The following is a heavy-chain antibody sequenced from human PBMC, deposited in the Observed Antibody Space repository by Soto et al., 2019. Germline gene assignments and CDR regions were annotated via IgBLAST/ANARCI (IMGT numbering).Heavy chain of an antibody. CDR1: GYSFAGYW. CDR2: IDPSDSQT. CDR3: ARQIYDSDTGPNFQYYFDS. Sequence: GESLKISCKGSGYSFAGYWITWVRQKPGKGLEWMGRIDPSDSQTYYSPSFRGHVTISVTKSITTVFLQWSSLRALDTAMYYCARQIYDSDTGPNFQYYFDSWGQGTPVTVSS. V-gene: IGHV5-10-1*01. J-gene: IGHJ4*02. D-gene: IGHD3-22*01.